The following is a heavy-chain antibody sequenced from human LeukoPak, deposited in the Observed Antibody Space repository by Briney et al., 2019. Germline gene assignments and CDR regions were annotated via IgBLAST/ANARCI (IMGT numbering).Heavy chain of an antibody. CDR3: ARDAYYYYGMDV. Sequence: SETLSLTCAVYGGSFSGYYWSWIRQPPGKGLEWIGEINHSGSTNYNPSLKSRVTISVDTSKNQFSLKLSSVTAADTAVYYCARDAYYYYGMDVWAKGPRSPSP. CDR1: GGSFSGYY. V-gene: IGHV4-34*01. J-gene: IGHJ6*02. CDR2: INHSGST.